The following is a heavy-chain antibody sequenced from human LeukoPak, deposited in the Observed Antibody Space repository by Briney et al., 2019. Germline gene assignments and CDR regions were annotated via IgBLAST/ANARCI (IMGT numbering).Heavy chain of an antibody. CDR3: ARARTTEPYYYYYMDV. CDR1: GVSISSGDYY. CDR2: IYYSGST. D-gene: IGHD4-11*01. V-gene: IGHV4-30-4*08. J-gene: IGHJ6*03. Sequence: SETLSLTCTVSGVSISSGDYYWSWIRQPPGKGLEWIGYIYYSGSTYYNPSLKSRVTISVDTSKNQFSLKLSSVTAADTAVYYCARARTTEPYYYYYMDVWGKGTTVTVSS.